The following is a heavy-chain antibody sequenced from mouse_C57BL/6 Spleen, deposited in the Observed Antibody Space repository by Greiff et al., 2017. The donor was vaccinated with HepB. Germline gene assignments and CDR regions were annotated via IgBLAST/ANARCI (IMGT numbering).Heavy chain of an antibody. J-gene: IGHJ3*01. Sequence: EVKLMESGGGLVKPGASLKLSCAASGFTFSSYTMSWVRQTPEKRLEWVATISGGGGNTYYPDSVKGRFTFSIDNAQNTPYMQMSSLRSEDTALYYCARHGDYAVSFAYWGQGTLVTVSA. V-gene: IGHV5-9*01. CDR1: GFTFSSYT. D-gene: IGHD2-4*01. CDR3: ARHGDYAVSFAY. CDR2: ISGGGGNT.